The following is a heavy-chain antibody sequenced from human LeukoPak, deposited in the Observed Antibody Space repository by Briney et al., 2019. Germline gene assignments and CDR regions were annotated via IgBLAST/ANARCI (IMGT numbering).Heavy chain of an antibody. J-gene: IGHJ3*02. CDR2: MNPNSGNT. D-gene: IGHD3-22*01. V-gene: IGHV1-8*01. CDR1: GYTFTSYD. Sequence: GASVKVSCKASGYTFTSYDINWVRQATGQGLAWMGWMNPNSGNTGYAQKFQGRVTMTRNTSISTAYMELSSLRSEDTAVYYCASLTYYYDSSGYYYDGAFDIWGQGTMVTVSS. CDR3: ASLTYYYDSSGYYYDGAFDI.